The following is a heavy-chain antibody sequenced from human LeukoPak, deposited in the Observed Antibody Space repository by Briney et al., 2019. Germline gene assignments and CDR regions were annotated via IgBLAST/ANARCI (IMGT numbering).Heavy chain of an antibody. CDR1: GFTFSSYA. D-gene: IGHD5-18*01. CDR2: ISGSGGST. CDR3: AKDPIPGYSYGDYYYYGMDV. V-gene: IGHV3-23*01. J-gene: IGHJ6*02. Sequence: GGSLRLSCAASGFTFSSYAMSWVRQAPGKGLKWVSAISGSGGSTYYADSVKGRFTISRDNSKSTLYLQMNSLRAEDTAVYYCAKDPIPGYSYGDYYYYGMDVWGQGTTVTVSS.